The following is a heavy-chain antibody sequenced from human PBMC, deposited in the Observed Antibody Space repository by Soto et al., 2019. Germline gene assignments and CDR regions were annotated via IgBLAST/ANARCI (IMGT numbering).Heavy chain of an antibody. CDR3: ARDLRDYVWGSYPLPSNCFDP. V-gene: IGHV4-30-4*01. CDR2: IYYSGST. Sequence: SETLSLTCTVSGGSISSGDYYWSWIRQPPGKGLEWIGYIYYSGSTYYNPSLKSRVTISVDTSKNQFSLKLSSVTAADTAVYYCARDLRDYVWGSYPLPSNCFDPWGQGTLVTVSS. D-gene: IGHD3-16*02. CDR1: GGSISSGDYY. J-gene: IGHJ5*02.